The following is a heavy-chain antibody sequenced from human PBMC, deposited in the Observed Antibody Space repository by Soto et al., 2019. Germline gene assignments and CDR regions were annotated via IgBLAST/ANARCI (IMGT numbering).Heavy chain of an antibody. CDR1: GGPISSGDYY. J-gene: IGHJ6*02. V-gene: IGHV4-30-4*01. CDR2: IYYSGST. D-gene: IGHD1-1*01. Sequence: QVQLQESGPGLVKPSQTLSLTCTVSGGPISSGDYYWSWIRQPPGKGLEWIGYIYYSGSTYYNPSLKSRVTISVDTSKNQFSLKLSSVTAADTAVYYCARVDNWSDLPYYYYGMDVWGQGTTVTVSS. CDR3: ARVDNWSDLPYYYYGMDV.